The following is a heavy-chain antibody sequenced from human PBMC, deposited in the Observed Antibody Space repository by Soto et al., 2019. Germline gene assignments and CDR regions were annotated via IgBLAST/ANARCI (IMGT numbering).Heavy chain of an antibody. D-gene: IGHD7-27*01. CDR1: GGSISSGGYY. Sequence: SETLSLTCTVSGGSISSGGYYWSWIRQHPGKGLEWIGYIYYSGSTYYNPSLKSRVTISVDTSKNQFSLKLSSVTAADTAVYYCASLVWGFWYFDYWGQGTLVTVSS. J-gene: IGHJ4*02. CDR3: ASLVWGFWYFDY. CDR2: IYYSGST. V-gene: IGHV4-31*03.